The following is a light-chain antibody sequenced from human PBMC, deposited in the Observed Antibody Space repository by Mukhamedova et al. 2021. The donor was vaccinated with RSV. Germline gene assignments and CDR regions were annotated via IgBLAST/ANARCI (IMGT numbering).Light chain of an antibody. V-gene: IGKV1-5*03. Sequence: WYQRRVHGKAPNLLMYEASSLESGVPSRFSGSGSGTEFTLTISSLQPDEFATYYCQQYYSYLTFGQGTKVEIK. J-gene: IGKJ1*01. CDR2: EAS. CDR3: QQYYSYLT.